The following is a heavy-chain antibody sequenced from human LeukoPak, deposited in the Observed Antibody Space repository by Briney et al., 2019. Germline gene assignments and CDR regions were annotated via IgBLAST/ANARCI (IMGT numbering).Heavy chain of an antibody. CDR3: ARYREVGATVDY. Sequence: SETLSLTCTVSGYSISSGYYWGWIRQPPGRGLEWIASIYYRGSTHYNPSLASLKSRVTISGDTSNNQFSLKLSSVTAADTAVYYCARYREVGATVDYWGQGTLVTVSS. V-gene: IGHV4-38-2*02. D-gene: IGHD1-26*01. CDR2: IYYRGST. J-gene: IGHJ4*02. CDR1: GYSISSGYY.